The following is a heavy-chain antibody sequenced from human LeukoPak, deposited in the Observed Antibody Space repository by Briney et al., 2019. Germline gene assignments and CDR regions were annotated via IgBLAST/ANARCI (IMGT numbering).Heavy chain of an antibody. J-gene: IGHJ4*02. Sequence: PGGSLRLSCAASGFTFSSYWMHWVRQAPGKGLVWVSRINSDGSSTSYADSVKGRFTISRDNAKNTLYLQMNSLRAGDTAVYHCASMDLGRFGELSVDYWGQGTLVTVSS. CDR3: ASMDLGRFGELSVDY. V-gene: IGHV3-74*01. D-gene: IGHD3-10*01. CDR2: INSDGSST. CDR1: GFTFSSYW.